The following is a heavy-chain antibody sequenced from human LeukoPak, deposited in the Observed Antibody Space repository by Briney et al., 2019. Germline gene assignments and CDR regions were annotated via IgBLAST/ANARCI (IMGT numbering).Heavy chain of an antibody. CDR1: GYTFTSYY. Sequence: GASVKLSCKASGYTFTSYYMHWVRQAPGQGLEWMGVINPSGGSTSYAQKFQGRVTMTRDTSTSTVYMELSSLRSEDTAVYYCARDRKGGPNYYYGMDVWGQGTTVTVSS. CDR2: INPSGGST. CDR3: ARDRKGGPNYYYGMDV. J-gene: IGHJ6*02. V-gene: IGHV1-46*01. D-gene: IGHD3-16*01.